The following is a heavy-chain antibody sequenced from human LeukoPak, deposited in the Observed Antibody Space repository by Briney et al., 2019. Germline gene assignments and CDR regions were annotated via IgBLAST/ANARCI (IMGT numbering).Heavy chain of an antibody. CDR3: ARTPPGIAVAGTLDY. D-gene: IGHD6-19*01. Sequence: PGGSLRLSCAASGFTFSSYAMHWVRQAPGKGLEWVAVISYDGSNKYYADSVKGRFTISRDNSKNTLYLQMNSLRAEDTAVYYCARTPPGIAVAGTLDYWGQGTLVTVSS. CDR1: GFTFSSYA. J-gene: IGHJ4*02. CDR2: ISYDGSNK. V-gene: IGHV3-30-3*01.